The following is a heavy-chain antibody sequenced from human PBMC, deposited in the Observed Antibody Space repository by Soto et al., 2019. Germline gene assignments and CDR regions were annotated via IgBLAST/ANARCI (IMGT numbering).Heavy chain of an antibody. Sequence: PGGSLRLSCAASGFTFSSYAMSWVRQAPGKGLEWVSTVTGGGHTTYNADSVNGRFTISRDNSKNTLYLQMNNLRAEDTAIYYCASSSGYLDVYGMDIWGPGTTVTVSS. D-gene: IGHD6-13*01. CDR3: ASSSGYLDVYGMDI. J-gene: IGHJ6*02. CDR1: GFTFSSYA. V-gene: IGHV3-23*01. CDR2: VTGGGHTT.